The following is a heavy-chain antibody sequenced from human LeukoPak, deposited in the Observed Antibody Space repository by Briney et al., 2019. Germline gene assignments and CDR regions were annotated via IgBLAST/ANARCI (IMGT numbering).Heavy chain of an antibody. CDR1: GGSISSYY. Sequence: SETLSLTCTVSGGSISSYYWSWIRQPPGKGLEWIGYIYYSGSTNYNPSFKSRVTISVDTSKNQFSLKLSSVTAADTAVYYCACGYSSDYFDYWGQGTLVTVSS. CDR3: ACGYSSDYFDY. D-gene: IGHD5-18*01. J-gene: IGHJ4*02. CDR2: IYYSGST. V-gene: IGHV4-59*08.